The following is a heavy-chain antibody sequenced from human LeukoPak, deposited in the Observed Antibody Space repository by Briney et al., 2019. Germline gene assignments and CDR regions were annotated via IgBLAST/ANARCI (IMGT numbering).Heavy chain of an antibody. Sequence: SEILSLTCTVSGASIRSGDYYWSWIRQPPGKGLEWIGYIYVSGSTYYNPSLKSRITISVDTSENRFSLKLSSVTATDTAVYYCARDCSGGSCYGAFDIWGQGTMVTVSS. CDR1: GASIRSGDYY. CDR2: IYVSGST. V-gene: IGHV4-30-4*01. J-gene: IGHJ3*02. D-gene: IGHD2-15*01. CDR3: ARDCSGGSCYGAFDI.